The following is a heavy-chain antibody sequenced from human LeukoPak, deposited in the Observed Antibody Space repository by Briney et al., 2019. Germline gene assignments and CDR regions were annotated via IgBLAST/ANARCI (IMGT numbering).Heavy chain of an antibody. J-gene: IGHJ4*02. D-gene: IGHD3-3*01. Sequence: ASVKVSCKASGGTFSSYAISWVRQAPGQGLEWMGIINPSGGSTSYAQKFQGRVTMTRDTSTSTVYMELSSLRSEDTAVYYCARTDGGVVRSYDYWGQGTLVTVSS. CDR1: GGTFSSYA. CDR2: INPSGGST. V-gene: IGHV1-46*01. CDR3: ARTDGGVVRSYDY.